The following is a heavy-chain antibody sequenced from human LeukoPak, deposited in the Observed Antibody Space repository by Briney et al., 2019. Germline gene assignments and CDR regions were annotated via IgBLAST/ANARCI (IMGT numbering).Heavy chain of an antibody. CDR2: ISSSSSTI. CDR1: GFTFSSNS. J-gene: IGHJ5*02. V-gene: IGHV3-48*01. CDR3: ARAGPPAFDP. Sequence: GGSLRLSCAASGFTFSSNSINWVRQAPGKGLEWVSYISSSSSTIYYADSVKGRFTISRDNAKNSLYLQMNSLRAEDTAVYYCARAGPPAFDPWGQGTLVTVSS.